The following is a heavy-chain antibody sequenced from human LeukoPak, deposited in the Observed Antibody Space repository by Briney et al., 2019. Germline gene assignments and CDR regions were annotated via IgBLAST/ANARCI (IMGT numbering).Heavy chain of an antibody. CDR3: ASAGSGLY. V-gene: IGHV3-23*01. CDR2: ISGSGGIT. Sequence: GGSLTLSCAASGFTFSSYVMSWVRQAPGKGLEWVSAISGSGGITYYADSVKGRFTISRDNAKNSLYLQMNSLRDEDTAVYYCASAGSGLYWGQGTLVTVSS. D-gene: IGHD6-19*01. J-gene: IGHJ4*02. CDR1: GFTFSSYV.